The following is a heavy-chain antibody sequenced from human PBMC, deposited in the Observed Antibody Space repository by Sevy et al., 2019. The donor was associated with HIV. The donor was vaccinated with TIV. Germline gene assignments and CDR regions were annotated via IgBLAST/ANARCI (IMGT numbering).Heavy chain of an antibody. J-gene: IGHJ4*02. CDR3: ARQGGLVDRAFDY. V-gene: IGHV4-39*01. Sequence: SETLSLTCTVSGVSNSSSSYDWGWIRQPPGKGLEWIASFFFTGSTYYNPSLKSRVTISVDTSNNQFSLKLNSVTAADTALYYCARQGGLVDRAFDYWGQGTLVTVSS. CDR1: GVSNSSSSYD. D-gene: IGHD3-10*01. CDR2: FFFTGST.